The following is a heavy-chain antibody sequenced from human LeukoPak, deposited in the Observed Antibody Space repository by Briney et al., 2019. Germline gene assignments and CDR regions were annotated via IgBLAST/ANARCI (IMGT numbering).Heavy chain of an antibody. J-gene: IGHJ4*02. Sequence: PSETLSLTCSVSGGSISSSGYYWGWIRQPPGKGLEWIATMYYGENTYYNPSLKSRVTISGDTSKNQFSLKLSSVTAADTAVYYCARDRIDVHRTAAAANSDYWGQGTLVTVSS. CDR1: GGSISSSGYY. D-gene: IGHD6-13*01. CDR2: MYYGENT. CDR3: ARDRIDVHRTAAAANSDY. V-gene: IGHV4-39*07.